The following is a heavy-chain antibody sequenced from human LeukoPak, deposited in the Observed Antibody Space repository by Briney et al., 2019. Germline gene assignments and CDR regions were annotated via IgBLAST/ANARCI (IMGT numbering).Heavy chain of an antibody. Sequence: SVKVSCKASGGTFSSYAISWVRQVPGQGLEWMGRIIPILGIANYAQKFQGRVTITADKSTSTAYMELSSLRSEDTAVYYCAPSIAAADPIDYWGQGTLVTVSS. CDR2: IIPILGIA. CDR3: APSIAAADPIDY. V-gene: IGHV1-69*04. J-gene: IGHJ4*02. D-gene: IGHD6-13*01. CDR1: GGTFSSYA.